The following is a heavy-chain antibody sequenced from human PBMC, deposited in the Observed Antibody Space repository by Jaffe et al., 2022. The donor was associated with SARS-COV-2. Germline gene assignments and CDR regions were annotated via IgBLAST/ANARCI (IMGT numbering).Heavy chain of an antibody. CDR3: ARGKSDDR. J-gene: IGHJ4*02. V-gene: IGHV3-66*02. D-gene: IGHD3-22*01. Sequence: EVQLVESGGGLVQPGGSLRLSCAASGFTVSNNYISWVRQAPGKGLEWVSVIYSSGRIHYAESVKGRFTMSRDNSKNTVYLQMNRLRPEDTAVYHCARGKSDDRWGLGTLVTVSS. CDR2: IYSSGRI. CDR1: GFTVSNNY.